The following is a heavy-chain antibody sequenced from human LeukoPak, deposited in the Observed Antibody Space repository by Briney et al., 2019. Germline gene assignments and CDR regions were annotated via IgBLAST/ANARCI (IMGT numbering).Heavy chain of an antibody. CDR1: GGSISSGSYY. Sequence: SETLSLTCTVSGGSISSGSYYWSWIRQPAGKGLEWIGRIYTSGSTNYNPSLKSRVTISVDTSKNQFSLKLSSVTAADTAVYYCARVNIVGSYGIDYWGQGTLVTVSS. V-gene: IGHV4-61*02. D-gene: IGHD5-18*01. CDR2: IYTSGST. J-gene: IGHJ4*02. CDR3: ARVNIVGSYGIDY.